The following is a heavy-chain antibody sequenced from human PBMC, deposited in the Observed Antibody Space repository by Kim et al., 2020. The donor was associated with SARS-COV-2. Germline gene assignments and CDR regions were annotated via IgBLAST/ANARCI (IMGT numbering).Heavy chain of an antibody. CDR1: GGSISSGSYY. D-gene: IGHD1-20*01. V-gene: IGHV4-61*02. J-gene: IGHJ6*02. CDR3: ARENWVVSLEPANYYYYGMDV. Sequence: SETLSLTCTVSGGSISSGSYYWSWIRQPAGKGLEWIGRIYTSGSTNYNPSLKSRVTISVDTSKNQFSLKLSSVTAADTAVYYCARENWVVSLEPANYYYYGMDVCGQGTTVTVSS. CDR2: IYTSGST.